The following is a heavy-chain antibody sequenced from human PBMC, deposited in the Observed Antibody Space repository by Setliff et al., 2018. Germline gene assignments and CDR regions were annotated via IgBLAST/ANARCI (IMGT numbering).Heavy chain of an antibody. V-gene: IGHV4-59*12. CDR3: VRTDYSDGRYSMDV. CDR2: IYYSGST. Sequence: SETLSLTCTVSGGSISSYYWSWIRQPPGKGLEWIGYIYYSGSTIYNPSLRSRVTISVDKSTNQFSLKLNSVTAADTAVYYCVRTDYSDGRYSMDVWGKGTTVTVSS. CDR1: GGSISSYY. J-gene: IGHJ6*03. D-gene: IGHD6-19*01.